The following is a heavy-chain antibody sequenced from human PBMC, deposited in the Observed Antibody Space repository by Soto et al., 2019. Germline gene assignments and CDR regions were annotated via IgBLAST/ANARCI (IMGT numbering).Heavy chain of an antibody. CDR2: IYYSGST. Sequence: PSETLSLTFTIHGGSISYYYWSWIRQPPGKGLEWIGYIYYSGSTNYNPSLKSRVTISVDTSKNQFSLKVSSVTAADTAVYYCARGEYQLLSVDPWGQGTLVTVS. J-gene: IGHJ5*02. V-gene: IGHV4-59*08. CDR3: ARGEYQLLSVDP. CDR1: GGSISYYY. D-gene: IGHD2-2*01.